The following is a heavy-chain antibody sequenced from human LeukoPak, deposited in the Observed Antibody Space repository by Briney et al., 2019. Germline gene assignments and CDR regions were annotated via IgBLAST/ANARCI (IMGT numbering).Heavy chain of an antibody. J-gene: IGHJ5*02. D-gene: IGHD3-22*01. CDR3: ARGQGVTVIKVGKNWFDP. CDR1: GFSFSSYG. Sequence: GGSLRLSCVASGFSFSSYGMHWVRRAPGKGMEWMTFIRFDGSEKYYADSVKGRFTISRDYSKNTLFLQMSSLRPEDTAVYYCARGQGVTVIKVGKNWFDPWSQGTQVIVSP. CDR2: IRFDGSEK. V-gene: IGHV3-30*02.